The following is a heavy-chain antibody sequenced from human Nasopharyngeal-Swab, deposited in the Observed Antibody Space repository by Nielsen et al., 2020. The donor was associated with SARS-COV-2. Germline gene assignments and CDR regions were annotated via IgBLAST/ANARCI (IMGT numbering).Heavy chain of an antibody. D-gene: IGHD4-17*01. V-gene: IGHV3-48*02. CDR2: ISSSSSTI. CDR3: ARDTRDDYGDYVGVDY. Sequence: GESLKISCAASGFTFSSYSMNWVRQAPGQGLEWVSYISSSSSTIYYADSVKGRFTIPRDNAKNSLYLQMNSLRDEDTAVYYCARDTRDDYGDYVGVDYWGQGTLVTVSS. CDR1: GFTFSSYS. J-gene: IGHJ4*02.